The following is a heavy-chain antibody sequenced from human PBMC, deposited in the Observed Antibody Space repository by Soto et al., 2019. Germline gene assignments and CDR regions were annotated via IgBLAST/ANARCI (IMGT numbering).Heavy chain of an antibody. CDR1: GHTLTEFS. CDR2: FDPEGGEA. V-gene: IGHV1-24*01. J-gene: IGHJ4*02. CDR3: AREGGTYYYDSSGYWPFDY. D-gene: IGHD3-22*01. Sequence: ASVKVSCKISGHTLTEFSIHWVRQAPGKGLEWMGGFDPEGGEAIYAQKWHGRVTVTEDTVTDTAYMELSGLKSDDTAVYYCAREGGTYYYDSSGYWPFDYWGQGTLVTVSS.